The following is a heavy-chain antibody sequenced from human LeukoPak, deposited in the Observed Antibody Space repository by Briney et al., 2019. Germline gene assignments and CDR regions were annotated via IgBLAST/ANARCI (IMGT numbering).Heavy chain of an antibody. V-gene: IGHV3-7*01. CDR2: IKQDGSEK. J-gene: IGHJ3*02. D-gene: IGHD5-18*01. CDR1: GFTFSSYW. CDR3: RGIQLWARTYAFDI. Sequence: PGGSLRLSCAASGFTFSSYWVSWVRQAPGKGLEWVANIKQDGSEKYYVDSVKGRFTISRDNAKNSLYLQMNSLRAEDTAVYYCRGIQLWARTYAFDIWGQGTMVTVSS.